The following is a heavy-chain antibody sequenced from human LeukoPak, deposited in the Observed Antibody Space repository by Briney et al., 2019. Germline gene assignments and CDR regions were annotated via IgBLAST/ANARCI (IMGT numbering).Heavy chain of an antibody. CDR3: ARSGRGTYYYFDL. CDR2: IIPMFGTT. D-gene: IGHD5-12*01. Sequence: SVKVSCKASGGTFSSYAISWVRQAPGQGLEWMGGIIPMFGTTNYAQKFLGRVSMTADTSTSTAYMELRSLTSDDTAVYYCARSGRGTYYYFDLWGQGTLVTVSS. J-gene: IGHJ4*02. V-gene: IGHV1-69*06. CDR1: GGTFSSYA.